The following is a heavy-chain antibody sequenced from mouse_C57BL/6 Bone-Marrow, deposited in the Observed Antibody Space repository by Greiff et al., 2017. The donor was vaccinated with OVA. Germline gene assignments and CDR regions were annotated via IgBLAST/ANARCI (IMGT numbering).Heavy chain of an antibody. J-gene: IGHJ1*03. V-gene: IGHV2-5*01. CDR1: GFSLTSYG. CDR3: AKNFRYDYDWYFDV. CDR2: IWRGGST. Sequence: QVQLKESGPGLVQPSQSLSITCTVSGFSLTSYGVHWVRQSPGKGLEWLGVIWRGGSTDYNAAFMSRLSITKDNSKSQVFFKMNSLQADDTAIYYCAKNFRYDYDWYFDVWGTGTTVTVSS. D-gene: IGHD2-4*01.